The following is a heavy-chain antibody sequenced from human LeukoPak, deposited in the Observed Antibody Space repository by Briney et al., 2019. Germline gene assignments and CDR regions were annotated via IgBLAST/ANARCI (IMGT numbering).Heavy chain of an antibody. J-gene: IGHJ4*02. CDR3: VKDLDNHYYQTLFDY. V-gene: IGHV3-64D*06. D-gene: IGHD1-14*01. Sequence: GGSLRLSCSASGFTFSRYAMHWVRQAPGKGLEYVSAISNNGGSTYYADSVKGRFTISRDNSKNTLYLQMSSLRAEDTAVYYCVKDLDNHYYQTLFDYWGQGTLVTASS. CDR2: ISNNGGST. CDR1: GFTFSRYA.